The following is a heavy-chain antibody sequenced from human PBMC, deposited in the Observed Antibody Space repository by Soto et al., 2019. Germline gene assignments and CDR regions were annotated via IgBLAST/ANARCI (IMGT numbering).Heavy chain of an antibody. CDR2: INHSGST. D-gene: IGHD6-19*01. CDR3: ARGLPMYYCAIAMAGKWHPFDY. Sequence: SETLSLTCAVYGGSFSGYYWSWIRQPPGKGLEWIGEINHSGSTNYNPSLKSRVTISVDTSKNQFSLKLSSVTAADTAVYYCARGLPMYYCAIAMAGKWHPFDYWGHGTLVTVSS. CDR1: GGSFSGYY. V-gene: IGHV4-34*01. J-gene: IGHJ4*01.